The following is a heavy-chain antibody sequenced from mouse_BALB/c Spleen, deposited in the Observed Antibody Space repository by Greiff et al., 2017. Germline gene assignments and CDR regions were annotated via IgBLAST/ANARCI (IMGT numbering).Heavy chain of an antibody. CDR2: ISYDGSN. D-gene: IGHD1-1*01. Sequence: VQLQQSGPGLVKPSQSLSLTCSVTGYSITSGYYWTWIRQFPGNKLEWMGYISYDGSNNYNPSLKNRISITRDTSKNQFFLKLNSVTTEDTATYYCARDPPYYYGRYFDYWGQGTTLTVSS. CDR3: ARDPPYYYGRYFDY. J-gene: IGHJ2*01. CDR1: GYSITSGYY. V-gene: IGHV3-6*02.